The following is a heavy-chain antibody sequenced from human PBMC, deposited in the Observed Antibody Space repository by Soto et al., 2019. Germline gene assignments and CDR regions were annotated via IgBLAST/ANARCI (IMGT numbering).Heavy chain of an antibody. CDR2: ISSSGGST. D-gene: IGHD5-18*01. Sequence: EVQLVESGGGLVQPGGSLRLSCAASGFSFSTYAMYWVRQAPGKGLEYVSVISSSGGSTHYANSVRGRFTICRDNSKHTLYLQMGSLRAEDMAVYYCARAGYSYGLDYWGQGTLVTVSS. V-gene: IGHV3-64*01. J-gene: IGHJ4*02. CDR1: GFSFSTYA. CDR3: ARAGYSYGLDY.